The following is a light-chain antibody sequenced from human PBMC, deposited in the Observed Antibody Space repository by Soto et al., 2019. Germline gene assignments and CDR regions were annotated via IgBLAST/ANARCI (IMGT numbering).Light chain of an antibody. CDR3: GSWDSSLSAYV. J-gene: IGLJ1*01. V-gene: IGLV1-51*01. Sequence: QSVLTQPPAVSAAPGQKVTISCSGSSXNIGDNYVSWYQQLPGTAPKLLIYDDNKRPSGIPDRFSGSKSGTSATLGITGFQTGDEADYYCGSWDSSLSAYVFGTGTKVTVL. CDR2: DDN. CDR1: SXNIGDNY.